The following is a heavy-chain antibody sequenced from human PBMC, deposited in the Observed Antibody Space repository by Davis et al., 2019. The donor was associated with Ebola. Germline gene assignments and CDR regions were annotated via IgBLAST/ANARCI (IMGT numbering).Heavy chain of an antibody. Sequence: SETLSLTCAVYGGSHRGHYWSWFRQPPGKGMEWIGQISQGGVTNYNPSLKSRVTISMDTSKNQFYLRLDSVTAADTAVFYCARTAMTSISDLGLGYNYFDPWGQGTLVTVST. CDR1: GGSHRGHY. J-gene: IGHJ5*02. CDR3: ARTAMTSISDLGLGYNYFDP. V-gene: IGHV4-34*01. CDR2: ISQGGVT. D-gene: IGHD2-21*02.